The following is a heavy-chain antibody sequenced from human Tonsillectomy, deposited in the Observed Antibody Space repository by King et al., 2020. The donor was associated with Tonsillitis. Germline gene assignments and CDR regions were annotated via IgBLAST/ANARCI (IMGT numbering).Heavy chain of an antibody. D-gene: IGHD6-13*01. CDR2: IYWNDDK. CDR3: ARASRIAAAVIDY. Sequence: TLKESGPTLVKPTQTLTLTCTFSGFPLSTSGVGVGWIRQPPGQALEWLALIYWNDDKDYSPSLKSRPTINKDPYKNQVGLTMTNKDPVDTPTYYCARASRIAAAVIDYWGQGTLGTVSS. CDR1: GFPLSTSGVG. J-gene: IGHJ4*02. V-gene: IGHV2-5*01.